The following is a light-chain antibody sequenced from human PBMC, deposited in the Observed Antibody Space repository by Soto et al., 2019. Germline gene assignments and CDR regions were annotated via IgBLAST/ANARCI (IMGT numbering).Light chain of an antibody. CDR1: SSDVGGYNY. Sequence: QSALTQPASVSGSPGQSITISCTGTSSDVGGYNYVSWYQQHPGKAPKLMIYEVSNRPSGVSIRFSGSKSGSTASLTISGLQAEDEADYYCKSYAVGSTYVFGTGTKLTVL. CDR2: EVS. CDR3: KSYAVGSTYV. V-gene: IGLV2-14*01. J-gene: IGLJ1*01.